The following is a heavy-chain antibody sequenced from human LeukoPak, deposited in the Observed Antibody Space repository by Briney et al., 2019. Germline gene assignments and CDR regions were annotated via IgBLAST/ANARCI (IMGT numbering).Heavy chain of an antibody. CDR1: GFTFNNYA. J-gene: IGHJ4*02. CDR2: ISGDGVSP. Sequence: GGSLRLSGAASGFTFNNYALTWVRQPPGKGWECVSAISGDGVSPYYADSVRGRFTISRDNSKNTLYLQMNSLRVEDTAVYFCARDPGAFPYFFDCWGQGTLVTVSS. D-gene: IGHD4/OR15-4a*01. CDR3: ARDPGAFPYFFDC. V-gene: IGHV3-23*01.